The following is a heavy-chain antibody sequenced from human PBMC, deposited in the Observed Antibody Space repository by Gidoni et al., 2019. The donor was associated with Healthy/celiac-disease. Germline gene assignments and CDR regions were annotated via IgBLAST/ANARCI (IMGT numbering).Heavy chain of an antibody. Sequence: QVQLVQAGAEAKKPGASVKVSCKASGYTFTGYYMHWLRQAPGQGLEWMGWINPNSGGTNYAQKFQGRVTMTRDTSISTAYMELSRLRSDDTAVYYCAYRRGYSYGFDYWGQGTLVTVSS. D-gene: IGHD5-18*01. J-gene: IGHJ4*02. CDR3: AYRRGYSYGFDY. V-gene: IGHV1-2*02. CDR2: INPNSGGT. CDR1: GYTFTGYY.